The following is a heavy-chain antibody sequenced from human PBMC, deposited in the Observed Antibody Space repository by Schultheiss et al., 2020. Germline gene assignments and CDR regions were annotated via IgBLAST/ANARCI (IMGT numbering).Heavy chain of an antibody. D-gene: IGHD2-15*01. CDR3: ARGSGNCSGGSCPWRMYYYYGMDV. Sequence: SQTLSLTCTVSGGSISSSYWSWIRQPPGKGLEWIGYIYYSGSTNYNPSLKSRVTISVDTSKNQFSLKLSSVTAADTAVYYCARGSGNCSGGSCPWRMYYYYGMDVWGQGTTVTVS. CDR2: IYYSGST. J-gene: IGHJ6*02. CDR1: GGSISSSY. V-gene: IGHV4-59*01.